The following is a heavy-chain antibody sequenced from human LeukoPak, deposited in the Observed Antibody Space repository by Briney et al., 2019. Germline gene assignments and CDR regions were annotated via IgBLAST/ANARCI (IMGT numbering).Heavy chain of an antibody. CDR3: ARGTLRYFDWSPGGWFDP. Sequence: SETLSLTCAVYGGSFSGYYWNWIRQPPGKGLEWIGEINHSGSTNYNPSLKSRVTISVDTSKNQFSLKLSSVTAADTAVYYCARGTLRYFDWSPGGWFDPWGQGTLVTVSS. V-gene: IGHV4-34*01. D-gene: IGHD3-9*01. J-gene: IGHJ5*02. CDR1: GGSFSGYY. CDR2: INHSGST.